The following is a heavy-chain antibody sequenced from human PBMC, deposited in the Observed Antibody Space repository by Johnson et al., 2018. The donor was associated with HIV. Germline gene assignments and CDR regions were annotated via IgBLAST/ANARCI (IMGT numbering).Heavy chain of an antibody. CDR1: GFTFSDYD. J-gene: IGHJ3*02. Sequence: QMLLVESGGGVVQPGGSLRLSCAASGFTFSDYDMSWIRQAPGKGLEWVSFISSSGSTIYYADSVKGRFTISRDNAKNSLYLQMNSLRAEDTAVYYCARGTPWDAFDIWGQGTMVTVSS. CDR2: ISSSGSTI. CDR3: ARGTPWDAFDI. V-gene: IGHV3-11*04.